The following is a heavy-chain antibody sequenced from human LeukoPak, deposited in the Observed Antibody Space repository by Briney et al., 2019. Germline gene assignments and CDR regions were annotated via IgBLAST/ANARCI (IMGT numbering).Heavy chain of an antibody. CDR2: IYFSGNT. Sequence: SQTLSLTCTVSGGSISSGGYYWSWIRQHPGKGMEWIGYIYFSGNTYYNPCLKSRVTISVDTSKNQFSLKLSSVTAADTAVYYCARVLSYYYDSSGQGGPFDYWGQGTLVTVSS. J-gene: IGHJ4*02. CDR1: GGSISSGGYY. V-gene: IGHV4-31*03. CDR3: ARVLSYYYDSSGQGGPFDY. D-gene: IGHD3-22*01.